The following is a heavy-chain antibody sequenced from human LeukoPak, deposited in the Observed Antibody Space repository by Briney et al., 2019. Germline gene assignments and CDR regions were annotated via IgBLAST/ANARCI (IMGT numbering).Heavy chain of an antibody. J-gene: IGHJ6*02. CDR2: ISAYNGNT. CDR3: ARDIVVVPPRRDYYYYGMDV. CDR1: GYTFTSYG. D-gene: IGHD2-2*01. V-gene: IGHV1-18*01. Sequence: GASVKVSCKASGYTFTSYGISWVRQAPGQGLEWTGWISAYNGNTNYAQKLQGRVTMATDTSTSTAYMELRSLRSDDTAVYYCARDIVVVPPRRDYYYYGMDVWGQGTTVTVSS.